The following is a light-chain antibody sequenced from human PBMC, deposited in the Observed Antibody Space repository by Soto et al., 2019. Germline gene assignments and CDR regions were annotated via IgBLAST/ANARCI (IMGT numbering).Light chain of an antibody. Sequence: DIQMTQSPSTLPASVGDRVTITCRASQSIMNWLACYQHKPGTAPKILIYHASTLESGGPSRFRGSGSGTEFTLTLSSLQPDDFAQYYCQQSYATPRTFGQGTKV. CDR2: HAS. J-gene: IGKJ1*01. CDR1: QSIMNW. CDR3: QQSYATPRT. V-gene: IGKV1-5*01.